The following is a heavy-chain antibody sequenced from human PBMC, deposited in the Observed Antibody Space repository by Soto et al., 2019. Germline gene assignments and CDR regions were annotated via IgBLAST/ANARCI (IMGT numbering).Heavy chain of an antibody. D-gene: IGHD3-22*01. CDR2: INHSGST. CDR3: ASLPYYYDSSGYPKGGYYFDY. Sequence: KPSETLSLTCAVYGGSFSGYYWSWIRQPPGKGLEWIGEINHSGSTNYNPSLKSRVTISVDTSKNQFSLKLSSVTAADTAVYYCASLPYYYDSSGYPKGGYYFDYWGQGALVTVSS. CDR1: GGSFSGYY. J-gene: IGHJ4*02. V-gene: IGHV4-34*01.